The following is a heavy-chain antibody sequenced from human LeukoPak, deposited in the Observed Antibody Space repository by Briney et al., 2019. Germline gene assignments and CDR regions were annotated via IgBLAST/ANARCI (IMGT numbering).Heavy chain of an antibody. CDR1: GYTFTSYG. D-gene: IGHD3-22*01. V-gene: IGHV1-18*01. J-gene: IGHJ4*02. CDR3: ARGVLDYYDSSGYFDY. Sequence: ASVKVSCEASGYTFTSYGISWVRQAPGQGLEWMGWISAYNGNTNYAQKLQGRVTMTTDTSTSTAYMELRSLRSDDTAVYYCARGVLDYYDSSGYFDYWGQGTLVTVSS. CDR2: ISAYNGNT.